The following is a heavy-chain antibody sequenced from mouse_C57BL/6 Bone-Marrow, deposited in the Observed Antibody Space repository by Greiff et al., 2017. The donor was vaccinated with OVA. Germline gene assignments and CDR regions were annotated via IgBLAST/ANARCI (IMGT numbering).Heavy chain of an antibody. J-gene: IGHJ3*01. Sequence: VHVKQSGTVLARPGASVKMSCKSSGYTFTSYWMHWVKQRPGQGLEWIGAIYPGNSDTSYNQKFKGKAKLTAVTSASTAYMELSSLTNEDSAVDYCTRGDYDVFAYWGQGTLVTVSA. V-gene: IGHV1-5*01. CDR1: GYTFTSYW. D-gene: IGHD2-4*01. CDR3: TRGDYDVFAY. CDR2: IYPGNSDT.